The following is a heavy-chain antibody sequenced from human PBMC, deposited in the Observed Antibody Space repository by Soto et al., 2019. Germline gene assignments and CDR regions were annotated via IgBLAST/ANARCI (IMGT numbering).Heavy chain of an antibody. CDR1: GGSISSSSYY. Sequence: PSETLSLTCTVSGGSISSSSYYWGWIRQPPGKGLEWIGYIYYSGSTNYNPSLKSRVTISVDTSKNQFSLKLSSVTAADTAVYYCARAGYCSGGSCYKTFDYWGQGTLVTVSS. CDR2: IYYSGST. J-gene: IGHJ4*02. CDR3: ARAGYCSGGSCYKTFDY. V-gene: IGHV4-61*05. D-gene: IGHD2-15*01.